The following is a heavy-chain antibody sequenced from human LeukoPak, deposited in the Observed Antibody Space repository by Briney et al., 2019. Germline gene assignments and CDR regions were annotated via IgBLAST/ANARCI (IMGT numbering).Heavy chain of an antibody. CDR1: GFSLGDYW. Sequence: GGSLRLSCTASGFSLGDYWMHWVRQVPGKGLMWVSRIETDGSVITYADSVKGRFTISRDNAKNTLYLQMNTLRVEDSAVYYCARERHWSGHDQWGQGTLVTVSS. CDR3: ARERHWSGHDQ. V-gene: IGHV3-74*01. J-gene: IGHJ4*02. D-gene: IGHD3-3*01. CDR2: IETDGSVI.